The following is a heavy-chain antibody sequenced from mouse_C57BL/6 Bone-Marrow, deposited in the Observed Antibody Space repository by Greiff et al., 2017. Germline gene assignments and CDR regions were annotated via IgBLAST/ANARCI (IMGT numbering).Heavy chain of an antibody. J-gene: IGHJ3*01. CDR1: GYTFTSYW. V-gene: IGHV1-52*01. CDR2: IDPSDSET. D-gene: IGHD1-1*01. Sequence: QVQLQQSGAELVRPGSSVKLSCKASGYTFTSYWMHWVKQRPIQGLEWIGNIDPSDSETHYNQKFKDKATLTVDKSSSTAYMQLSSLTSEDSAVYYCARGVGFPLYWGQGTLVTVSA. CDR3: ARGVGFPLY.